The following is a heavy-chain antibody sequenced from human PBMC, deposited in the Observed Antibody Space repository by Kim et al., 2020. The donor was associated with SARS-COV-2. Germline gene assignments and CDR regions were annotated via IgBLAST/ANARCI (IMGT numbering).Heavy chain of an antibody. D-gene: IGHD2-15*01. CDR2: ISSSGSTI. CDR3: ARDRTVVRVLYYYYGMDV. J-gene: IGHJ6*02. CDR1: GFTFSSYE. V-gene: IGHV3-48*03. Sequence: GGSLRLSCAASGFTFSSYEMNWVRQAPGKGLEWVSYISSSGSTIYYADSVKGRFTISRDNAKNSLYLQMNSLRAEDTAVYYCARDRTVVRVLYYYYGMDVWGQGTTVTVSS.